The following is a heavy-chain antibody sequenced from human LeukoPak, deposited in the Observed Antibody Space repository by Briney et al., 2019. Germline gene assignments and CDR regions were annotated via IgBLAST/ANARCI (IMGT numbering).Heavy chain of an antibody. J-gene: IGHJ3*02. V-gene: IGHV1-18*01. CDR2: ISAYNGNT. D-gene: IGHD2/OR15-2a*01. CDR3: ARDLTSDAFDI. Sequence: ASVKVSCKASGYTFASCDINWVRQAPGQGLEWMGWISAYNGNTNYAQKLQGRVTMTTDTSTSTAYMELRSLRSDDTAVYYCARDLTSDAFDIWGQGTMVTVSS. CDR1: GYTFASCD.